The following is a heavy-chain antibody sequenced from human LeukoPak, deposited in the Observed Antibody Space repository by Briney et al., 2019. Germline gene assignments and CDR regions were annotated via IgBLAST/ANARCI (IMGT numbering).Heavy chain of an antibody. J-gene: IGHJ4*02. Sequence: ASVKVSCTASGYTFTSYGISWVRQAPGQGLEWMGWISAYNGNTNYAQKLQGRVTMTTDTSTSTAYMELRSLRSDDTAVYYCAREFEGEVAGTIDYWGQGTLVTVSS. CDR3: AREFEGEVAGTIDY. CDR1: GYTFTSYG. CDR2: ISAYNGNT. D-gene: IGHD6-19*01. V-gene: IGHV1-18*01.